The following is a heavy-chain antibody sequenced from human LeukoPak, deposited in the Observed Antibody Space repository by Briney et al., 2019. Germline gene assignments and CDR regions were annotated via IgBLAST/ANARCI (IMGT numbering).Heavy chain of an antibody. Sequence: SETLSLTCTVSGGSISSYYWSWIRQPPGKGLEWIGYIYYSGSTNYSPSLKSRVTISVDTSKNQFSLKLSSVTAADTAVYYCARDAQGFGELYSYYYYMDVWGKGTTVTISS. V-gene: IGHV4-59*01. CDR3: ARDAQGFGELYSYYYYMDV. CDR1: GGSISSYY. CDR2: IYYSGST. J-gene: IGHJ6*03. D-gene: IGHD3-10*01.